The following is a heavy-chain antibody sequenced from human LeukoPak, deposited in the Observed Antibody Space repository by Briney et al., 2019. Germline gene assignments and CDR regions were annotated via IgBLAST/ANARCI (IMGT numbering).Heavy chain of an antibody. CDR1: GFTFSSYC. D-gene: IGHD3-10*01. J-gene: IGHJ5*02. CDR3: AKDHRGYDGSGSYFWCDP. V-gene: IGHV3-74*01. Sequence: GGSLRLSCAATGFTFSSYCMHWVRQAPGKGLEWVSRINIDGSKKSYADSVKGRFAISRDNSKNTLYLQMNSLRAEDTAVYYCAKDHRGYDGSGSYFWCDPWGQGTLVTVSS. CDR2: INIDGSKK.